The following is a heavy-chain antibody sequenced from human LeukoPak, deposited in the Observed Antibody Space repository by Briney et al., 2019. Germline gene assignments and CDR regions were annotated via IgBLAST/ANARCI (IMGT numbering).Heavy chain of an antibody. V-gene: IGHV4-39*07. Sequence: PSETLSLTCTVSGGSISSSSYYWGWIRQPPGKGLEWIGSFYYSGSTYYNPSLKSRVTISVDTSKNQFSLKLSSVTAADTAVYYCARGPYRGVTFLNWFDPWGQGTLVTVSS. CDR3: ARGPYRGVTFLNWFDP. D-gene: IGHD3-10*01. CDR2: FYYSGST. CDR1: GGSISSSSYY. J-gene: IGHJ5*02.